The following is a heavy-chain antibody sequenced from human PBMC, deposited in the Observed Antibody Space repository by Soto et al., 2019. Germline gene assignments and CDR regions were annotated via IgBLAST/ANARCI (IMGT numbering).Heavy chain of an antibody. J-gene: IGHJ4*02. Sequence: ASVKVSCKASGYSFSTFAIHWVRQAPGQRLEWMGWINAGNGDTKYSEKFQGRVTITGRTSASTAYMDLSSLRSEDTAVYYCATQGRTTTEFDFWGQGTRVTVPS. CDR3: ATQGRTTTEFDF. CDR2: INAGNGDT. D-gene: IGHD4-4*01. CDR1: GYSFSTFA. V-gene: IGHV1-3*01.